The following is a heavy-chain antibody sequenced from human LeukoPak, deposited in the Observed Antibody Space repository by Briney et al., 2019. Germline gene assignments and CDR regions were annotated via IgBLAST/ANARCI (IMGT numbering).Heavy chain of an antibody. CDR2: ISSSGSTI. J-gene: IGHJ6*03. CDR1: GFTFSSYE. Sequence: GGSLRLSCAASGFTFSSYEMNWVRQAPGKGLEWVSYISSSGSTIYYADSVKGRFTISRDNSKNTLYLQMNSLRAEDTAVYYCAKDSLPMGVVVPAAIGDYMDVWGKGTTVTISS. V-gene: IGHV3-48*03. D-gene: IGHD2-2*01. CDR3: AKDSLPMGVVVPAAIGDYMDV.